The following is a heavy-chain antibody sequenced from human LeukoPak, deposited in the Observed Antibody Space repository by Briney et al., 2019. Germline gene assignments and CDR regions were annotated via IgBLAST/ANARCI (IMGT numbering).Heavy chain of an antibody. Sequence: GGSLRLSCAASGFTFSTYSMNWVRQAPGEGLEWVSDISRSSSTIYYADSVKGRFTISRDNAKNSLYLQMNSLRAEDTAMYYCAKAGYSSSWYDYWGQGTLVTVSS. D-gene: IGHD6-13*01. V-gene: IGHV3-48*01. CDR1: GFTFSTYS. CDR2: ISRSSSTI. J-gene: IGHJ4*02. CDR3: AKAGYSSSWYDY.